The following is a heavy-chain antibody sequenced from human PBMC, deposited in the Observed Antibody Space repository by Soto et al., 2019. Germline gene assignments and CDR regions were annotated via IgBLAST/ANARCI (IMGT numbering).Heavy chain of an antibody. V-gene: IGHV3-30*18. CDR2: ISYDGSNK. D-gene: IGHD3-10*01. CDR1: GFTFSSYG. CDR3: AKDRERRGYYYGSGSPNLGRSGMDV. Sequence: GGSLRLSCAASGFTFSSYGMHWVRQAPGKGLEWVAVISYDGSNKYYADSVKGRFTISRDNSKNTLYLQMNSLRAEDTTVYYCAKDRERRGYYYGSGSPNLGRSGMDVWGQGTTVTVSS. J-gene: IGHJ6*02.